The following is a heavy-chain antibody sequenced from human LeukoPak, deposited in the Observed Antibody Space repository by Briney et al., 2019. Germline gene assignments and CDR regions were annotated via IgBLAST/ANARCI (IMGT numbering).Heavy chain of an antibody. J-gene: IGHJ4*02. CDR2: MRHDGSRK. Sequence: GGSLRLSCAASGFSFSSYAMHWGRQAPGKGLEWVAFMRHDGSRKYYADSGQDRFISSRDNSKNTLYLQMNALRTEDTAVYFCAKGTGSGSFLVDYWGQGTLVTVSS. D-gene: IGHD3-10*01. CDR3: AKGTGSGSFLVDY. V-gene: IGHV3-30*02. CDR1: GFSFSSYA.